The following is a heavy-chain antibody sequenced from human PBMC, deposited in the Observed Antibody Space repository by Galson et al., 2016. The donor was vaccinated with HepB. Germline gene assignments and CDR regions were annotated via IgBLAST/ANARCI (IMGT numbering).Heavy chain of an antibody. J-gene: IGHJ3*02. Sequence: SLRLSCAASGFTLDHYAMHWVRQAPGKGLEWVSGISWNCGSIGYADSVKGRFTIPRDNAKKSLYLQMNSLRAGDTALYYCAKDSGAYYYDSSGYRRNAFDIWGQGTMFTVSS. CDR1: GFTLDHYA. D-gene: IGHD3-22*01. CDR3: AKDSGAYYYDSSGYRRNAFDI. V-gene: IGHV3-9*01. CDR2: ISWNCGSI.